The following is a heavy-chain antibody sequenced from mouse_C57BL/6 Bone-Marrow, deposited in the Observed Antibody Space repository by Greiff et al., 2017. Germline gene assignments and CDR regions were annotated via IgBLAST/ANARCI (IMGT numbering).Heavy chain of an antibody. CDR3: ARSDYYGSSYDWYFDV. CDR1: GFTFSDYY. J-gene: IGHJ1*03. V-gene: IGHV5-16*01. D-gene: IGHD1-1*01. Sequence: EVNVVESEGGLVQPGSSMKLSCTASGFTFSDYYMAWVRQVPEKGLEWVANINYDGSSTYYLDSLKSRFIISSDNAKNILYLQMSSLKSEDTATYYCARSDYYGSSYDWYFDVWGTGTTVTVSS. CDR2: INYDGSST.